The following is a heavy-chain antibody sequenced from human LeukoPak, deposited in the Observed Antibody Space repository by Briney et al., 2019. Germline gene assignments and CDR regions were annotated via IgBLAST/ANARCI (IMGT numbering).Heavy chain of an antibody. Sequence: PPETLSLTCAVSRGAISRYYCIWIRQPPAEGREWIGYISNSGSTNSTPSRNCRVTTSVETSNNQLSLRLSSAPAADTAVYYCVRLQPTAGEWAFDIWGQETMVSVSS. J-gene: IGHJ3*02. CDR1: RGAISRYY. V-gene: IGHV4-59*01. CDR2: ISNSGST. D-gene: IGHD1-1*01. CDR3: VRLQPTAGEWAFDI.